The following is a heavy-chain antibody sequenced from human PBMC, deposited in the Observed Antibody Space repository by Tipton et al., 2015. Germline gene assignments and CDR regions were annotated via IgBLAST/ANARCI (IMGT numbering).Heavy chain of an antibody. D-gene: IGHD3-10*01. V-gene: IGHV3-23*01. CDR3: ATTPGGPFDY. J-gene: IGHJ4*02. CDR1: GFTFISYA. CDR2: ISWNSGSI. Sequence: SLRLSCAASGFTFISYAMTWVRQAPGKGLEWVSGISWNSGSIGYADSVKGRFTISRDNAKNTVYLQMNSLRAEDTAVYYCATTPGGPFDYWGQGTLVTVSS.